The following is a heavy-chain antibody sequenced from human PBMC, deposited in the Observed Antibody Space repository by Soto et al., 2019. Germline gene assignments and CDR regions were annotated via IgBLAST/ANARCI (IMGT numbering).Heavy chain of an antibody. D-gene: IGHD3-10*02. CDR1: GFTFSSYG. J-gene: IGHJ3*02. CDR3: ARYVQGDAFDI. CDR2: IWYDGSNK. V-gene: IGHV3-33*01. Sequence: QVQLVESGGGVVQPGRSLRLSCAASGFTFSSYGMHWVRQAPGKGLEWVAVIWYDGSNKYYADSVKGRFTISRDNSKNTLYLQMNSLRAEDTAVYYCARYVQGDAFDIWGQVTMVTVCS.